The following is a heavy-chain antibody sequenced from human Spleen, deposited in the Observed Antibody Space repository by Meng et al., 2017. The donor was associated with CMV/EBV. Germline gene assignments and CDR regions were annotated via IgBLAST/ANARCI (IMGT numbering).Heavy chain of an antibody. J-gene: IGHJ5*01. CDR3: ARGLATASFWFDS. CDR2: IYHSGNT. CDR1: GVSISGDGFY. D-gene: IGHD6-13*01. V-gene: IGHV4-31*03. Sequence: LRLSCSVSGVSISGDGFYWSWLRQHPGRGLEWIGSIYHSGNTDYNPSLKSRLTMSVDTSKNQFSLSLSAVTAAETAVYYCARGLATASFWFDSWGQGTLVTVSS.